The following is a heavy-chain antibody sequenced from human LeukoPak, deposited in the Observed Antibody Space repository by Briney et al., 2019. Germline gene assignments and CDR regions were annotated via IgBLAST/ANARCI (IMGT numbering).Heavy chain of an antibody. D-gene: IGHD1-26*01. CDR2: IYHSGST. CDR3: ARVVGPSGYFDY. V-gene: IGHV4-30-2*01. CDR1: GGSISSGGYY. Sequence: PSETLSLTCTVSGGSISSGGYYWSWIRQPPGKGLEWIGYIYHSGSTYYNPSLKSRVTISVDRSKNQFSLELSSVTAADTAVYYCARVVGPSGYFDYWGQGTLVTVSS. J-gene: IGHJ4*02.